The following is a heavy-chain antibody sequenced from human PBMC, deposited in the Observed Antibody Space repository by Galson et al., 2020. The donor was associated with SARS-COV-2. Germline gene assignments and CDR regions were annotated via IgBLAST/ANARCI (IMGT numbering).Heavy chain of an antibody. V-gene: IGHV3-48*03. CDR1: GLSISGYE. CDR2: ISSRGITI. J-gene: IGHJ3*02. Sequence: GGSLRLSCTVSGLSISGYELNWVRQAPGKGPEWLSYISSRGITIYYSDSVEGRFTISSDNAKDSLFLQMDNLSAEDTAVYYCATMHWNRAFDIWGKGTMVTVSS. D-gene: IGHD1-1*01. CDR3: ATMHWNRAFDI.